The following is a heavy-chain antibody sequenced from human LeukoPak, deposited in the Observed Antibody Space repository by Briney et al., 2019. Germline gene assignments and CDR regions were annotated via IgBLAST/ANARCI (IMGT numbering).Heavy chain of an antibody. CDR1: GFTFSSYA. Sequence: GGSLRLSCAASGFTFSSYAMNWVHQAPGKGLEWVSAICSNDNNTYYANSVKGRFTISRDNSKNTLSLQLNSLRAEDTAVYYCAKGTSSSCYSAPNYWGQGTLVTVSS. CDR2: ICSNDNNT. V-gene: IGHV3-23*01. CDR3: AKGTSSSCYSAPNY. D-gene: IGHD2-15*01. J-gene: IGHJ4*02.